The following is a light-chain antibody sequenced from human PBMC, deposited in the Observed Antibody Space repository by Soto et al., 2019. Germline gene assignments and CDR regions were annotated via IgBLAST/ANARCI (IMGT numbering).Light chain of an antibody. CDR1: QSILYSSNNKNY. CDR3: QQYYSSPTWT. V-gene: IGKV4-1*01. J-gene: IGKJ1*01. Sequence: DIVMTQSPDSLAVSLGERATINCKSTQSILYSSNNKNYLAWYQRKPGQPPKLLIYWASTRESGVPDRFSGSGSGTDFTLTISSLQAEDVATYYCQQYYSSPTWTFGQGTKVDIK. CDR2: WAS.